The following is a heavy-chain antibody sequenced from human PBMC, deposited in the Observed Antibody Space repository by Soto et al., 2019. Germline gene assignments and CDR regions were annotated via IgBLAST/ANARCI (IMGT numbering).Heavy chain of an antibody. CDR2: INAGNGNT. V-gene: IGHV1-3*01. D-gene: IGHD3-22*01. CDR3: ARKGGGSGYCFDY. Sequence: ASVKVSCKASGYTFTSYAMHWVRQAPGQRLEWMGWINAGNGNTKYSQKFQGRVTITRDTSASTAYMELSSLRSEDTAVYYCARKGGGSGYCFDYWGQGTLVTVSS. CDR1: GYTFTSYA. J-gene: IGHJ4*02.